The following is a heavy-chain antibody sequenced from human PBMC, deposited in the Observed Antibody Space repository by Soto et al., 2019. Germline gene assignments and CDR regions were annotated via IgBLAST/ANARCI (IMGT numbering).Heavy chain of an antibody. CDR2: ISAYNGNT. CDR1: GYTFTSYG. V-gene: IGHV1-18*04. Sequence: QVQLVQSGAEVKKPGASVKVSCKASGYTFTSYGISWVRQAPGQGLEWMGWISAYNGNTNYAQKLQGRVTMTTDTSTSTAYMELRSLRSDDTSVYYCPRDLGIVVVPAAIRDYYYGMDVWGQGTTVTVSS. D-gene: IGHD2-2*02. CDR3: PRDLGIVVVPAAIRDYYYGMDV. J-gene: IGHJ6*02.